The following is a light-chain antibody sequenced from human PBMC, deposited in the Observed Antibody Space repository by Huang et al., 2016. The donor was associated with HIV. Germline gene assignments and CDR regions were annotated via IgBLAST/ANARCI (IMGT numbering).Light chain of an antibody. CDR3: QQYNTYPLT. J-gene: IGKJ4*01. V-gene: IGKV1-5*03. Sequence: DIQMTQSPSTLSASIGDRVPITCRSSQSRSSGLAWYQHKPGKAPKLLIYKASSLESGVPSRFSGSGSGTEFTLTISNLQPDDFATYYCQQYNTYPLTFGGGTKVEIK. CDR2: KAS. CDR1: QSRSSG.